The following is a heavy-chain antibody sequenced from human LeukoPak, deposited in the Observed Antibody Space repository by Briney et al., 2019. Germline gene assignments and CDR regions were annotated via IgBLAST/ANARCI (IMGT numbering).Heavy chain of an antibody. CDR3: ARAERGYSYDP. D-gene: IGHD5-18*01. J-gene: IGHJ5*02. Sequence: GGSLRLSCAASGFTFSSYAMSWVRQAPGKGLEWVSVIYSGGSTYYADSVKGRFTISRDNSKNTLYLQMNSLRAEDTAVYYCARAERGYSYDPWGQGTLVTVSS. CDR1: GFTFSSYA. V-gene: IGHV3-53*01. CDR2: IYSGGST.